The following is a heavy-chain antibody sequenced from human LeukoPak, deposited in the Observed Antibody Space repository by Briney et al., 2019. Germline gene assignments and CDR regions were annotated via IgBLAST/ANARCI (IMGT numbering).Heavy chain of an antibody. D-gene: IGHD4-11*01. CDR1: GFTFSHDW. J-gene: IGHJ4*02. CDR3: ARDHYYSNYD. Sequence: GGSLRLSCAASGFTFSHDWMSWVRQAPGKGLEWVANIKQDGSEKYYVDSVKGRFTISRDNAKNSLYLQMNSLRAEDTAVYYCARDHYYSNYDWGQGTLVTVSS. CDR2: IKQDGSEK. V-gene: IGHV3-7*01.